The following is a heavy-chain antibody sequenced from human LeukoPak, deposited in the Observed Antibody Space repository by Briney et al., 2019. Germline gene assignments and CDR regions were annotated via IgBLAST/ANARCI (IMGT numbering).Heavy chain of an antibody. CDR3: ARASGGAAFDI. J-gene: IGHJ3*02. CDR2: IYHSGST. CDR1: GGSISSGGYS. Sequence: SETLSLTCTVSGGSISSGGYSWSWIRQPPGKGLEWIGYIYHSGSTYYNPSLKSRVTISVDRSKNQFSLKLNSVTAADTAVYYCARASGGAAFDIWGQGTMVTVSS. V-gene: IGHV4-30-2*01. D-gene: IGHD6-25*01.